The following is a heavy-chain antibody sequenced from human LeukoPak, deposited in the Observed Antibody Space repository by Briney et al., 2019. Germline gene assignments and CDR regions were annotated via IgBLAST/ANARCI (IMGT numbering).Heavy chain of an antibody. V-gene: IGHV3-33*08. D-gene: IGHD3-22*01. CDR1: GFTFSSYG. Sequence: PGRSLRLSCAASGFTFSSYGMHWVRQAPGKGLEWVAVIWYGRSNKYYADSVKGRFTISRDNSKNTLYLQMNSLRAEDTAVYYCAKTYYYDSSGYYPFDYWGQGTLVTVSS. CDR2: IWYGRSNK. CDR3: AKTYYYDSSGYYPFDY. J-gene: IGHJ4*02.